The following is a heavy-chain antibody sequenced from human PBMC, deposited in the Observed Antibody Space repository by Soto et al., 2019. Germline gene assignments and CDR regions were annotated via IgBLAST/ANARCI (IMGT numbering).Heavy chain of an antibody. CDR1: GYTLTSYG. J-gene: IGHJ5*02. D-gene: IGHD6-6*01. Sequence: RASVKVSCKASGYTLTSYGISWVRQAPGQGLEWMGWISAYNGNTNYAQKLQGRVTMTTDTSTSTAYMELRSLRSDDTAVYYCARGGSSSFWNWFDPWGQGTLVTVSS. V-gene: IGHV1-18*01. CDR3: ARGGSSSFWNWFDP. CDR2: ISAYNGNT.